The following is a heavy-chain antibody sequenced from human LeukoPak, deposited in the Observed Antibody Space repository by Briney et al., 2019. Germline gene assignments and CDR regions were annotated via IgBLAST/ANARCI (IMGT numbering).Heavy chain of an antibody. Sequence: SETLSLTCTISGGSISTYYWSWIRQTAGKGLEWIGRVYTSGNTNYNPSLKSRVTMSVDTSKNQFSLKLSSVTAADTAVYYCARGGYYNTRNAFDIWGRGTMVTVSS. CDR1: GGSISTYY. V-gene: IGHV4-4*07. CDR3: ARGGYYNTRNAFDI. D-gene: IGHD3-10*01. CDR2: VYTSGNT. J-gene: IGHJ3*02.